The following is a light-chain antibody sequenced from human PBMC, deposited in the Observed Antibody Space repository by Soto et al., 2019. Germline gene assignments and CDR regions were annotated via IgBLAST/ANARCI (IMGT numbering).Light chain of an antibody. V-gene: IGKV3-20*01. J-gene: IGKJ5*01. CDR1: QTVSRDY. Sequence: EIVLTQSPCTLSLSPGERATLSCRASQTVSRDYLAWYHQKPGQAPRLLIYGASSRATGIPDRFSGSGSGTGFTPTISRLDPEYSAVYYCQQYGGSITFGQGTRLEIK. CDR3: QQYGGSIT. CDR2: GAS.